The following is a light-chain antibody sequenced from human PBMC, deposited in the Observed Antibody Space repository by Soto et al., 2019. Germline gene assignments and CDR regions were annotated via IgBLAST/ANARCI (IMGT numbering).Light chain of an antibody. CDR1: QSVSSN. V-gene: IGKV3-15*01. CDR2: DAS. CDR3: QQYNNWPPWT. Sequence: TQSPATLSVSPGERATLSCRASQSVSSNLAWYQQKPGQAPRLLIYDASTRATGIPDRFSGSGSETEFTLTISSLQSEDYAIYYCQQYNNWPPWTFGQGTKVDIK. J-gene: IGKJ1*01.